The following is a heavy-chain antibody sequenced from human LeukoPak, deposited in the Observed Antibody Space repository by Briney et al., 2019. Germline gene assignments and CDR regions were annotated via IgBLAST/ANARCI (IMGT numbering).Heavy chain of an antibody. CDR1: GFSFSTYG. CDR3: VQGWRDN. Sequence: GGSLRLSCEASGFSFSTYGMHWVRQAPGKGLEWVAFIRYDGGNKYHADSVRGRFTISRDNSKNTLFLQMNSLRPEDTAVYYCVQGWRDNWGQGTLVTVSS. D-gene: IGHD2-15*01. J-gene: IGHJ4*02. V-gene: IGHV3-30*02. CDR2: IRYDGGNK.